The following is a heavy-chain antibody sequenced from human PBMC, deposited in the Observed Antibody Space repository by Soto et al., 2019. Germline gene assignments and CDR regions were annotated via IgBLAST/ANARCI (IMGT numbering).Heavy chain of an antibody. CDR3: ARARITIFGVVINFDY. Sequence: QVQLQESGPGLVKPSQTLSLTCTVSGGSISSGDYYWSWIRQPPGKGLEWIGYIYYSGSTYYNPSLKSRVTISVDPSKNQFSLKLSSVTAADTAVYYCARARITIFGVVINFDYWGQGTLVTVSS. J-gene: IGHJ4*02. CDR2: IYYSGST. D-gene: IGHD3-3*01. V-gene: IGHV4-30-4*01. CDR1: GGSISSGDYY.